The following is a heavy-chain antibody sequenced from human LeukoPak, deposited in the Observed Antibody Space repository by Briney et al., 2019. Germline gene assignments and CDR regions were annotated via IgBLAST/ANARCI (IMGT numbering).Heavy chain of an antibody. CDR1: GGSITSYY. D-gene: IGHD3-22*01. CDR3: ASPGPYYSETSGYLVF. J-gene: IGHJ4*02. Sequence: SETLSLTCTVSGGSITSYYWSWIRQPPGKGLEWIGEINHSGSTNYNPSLKSRVTISVDTSKNQFSLKLSSVTAADTAVYYCASPGPYYSETSGYLVFWGQGILVTVSS. CDR2: INHSGST. V-gene: IGHV4-34*01.